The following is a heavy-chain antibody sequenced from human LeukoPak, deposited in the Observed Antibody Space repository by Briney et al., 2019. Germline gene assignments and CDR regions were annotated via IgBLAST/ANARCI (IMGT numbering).Heavy chain of an antibody. V-gene: IGHV1-2*02. J-gene: IGHJ4*02. CDR3: ARDGDEGGDDYFDY. CDR1: GYTFTGYY. CDR2: INPNSGGT. D-gene: IGHD2-21*02. Sequence: ASVKVSCKASGYTFTGYYTHWVRQAPGQGLEWMGWINPNSGGTNYAQKFQGRVTMTRDTSISTAYMELSRLRSDDTAVYYCARDGDEGGDDYFDYWGQGTLVTVSS.